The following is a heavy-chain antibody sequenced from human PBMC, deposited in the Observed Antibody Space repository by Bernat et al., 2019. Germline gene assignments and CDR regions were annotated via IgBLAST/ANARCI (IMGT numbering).Heavy chain of an antibody. Sequence: QVQLVQSGAEVKKPGASVKVSCKASGYTFTGYYMHWVRQAPGQGLEWMGWINPNSGGTNYAQKFQGWVTMTRERSISTAYMELSRLRSDDTAVYYCARGEKTIAAPAVPFDYWGQGTLVTVSS. V-gene: IGHV1-2*04. J-gene: IGHJ4*02. CDR1: GYTFTGYY. CDR3: ARGEKTIAAPAVPFDY. D-gene: IGHD6-6*01. CDR2: INPNSGGT.